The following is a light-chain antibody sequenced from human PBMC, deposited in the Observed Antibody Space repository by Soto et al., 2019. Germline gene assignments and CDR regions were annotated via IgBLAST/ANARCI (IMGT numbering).Light chain of an antibody. CDR3: QSDDSSLSGSVV. V-gene: IGLV1-40*01. CDR2: GNS. CDR1: SSNIGAGYD. Sequence: QSVLTQPPSVSGAPGQRVTISCTGSSSNIGAGYDVHWYQQLPGTAPILLIYGNSNRPSGVPDRFSGSKSGTSASLAITGLQAEDEADYYCQSDDSSLSGSVVFGGGTKVTVL. J-gene: IGLJ2*01.